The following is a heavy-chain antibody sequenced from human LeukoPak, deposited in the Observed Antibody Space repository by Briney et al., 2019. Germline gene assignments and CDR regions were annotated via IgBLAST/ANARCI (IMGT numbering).Heavy chain of an antibody. D-gene: IGHD3-22*01. CDR1: GGSISSGGYY. CDR2: IYYSGST. CDR3: ARSDSSGYYLGY. V-gene: IGHV4-31*03. Sequence: SETLSLTCTVSGGSISSGGYYWSWIRQHPGKGLEWIGYIYYSGSTYYNPSLKSRVTISVDTSKNQFSLKLSSVTAADTAVYCWARSDSSGYYLGYWGQGTLVTVSS. J-gene: IGHJ4*02.